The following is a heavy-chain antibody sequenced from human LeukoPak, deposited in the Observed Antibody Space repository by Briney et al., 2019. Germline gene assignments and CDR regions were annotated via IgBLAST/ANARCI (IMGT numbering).Heavy chain of an antibody. CDR1: GYTFTSYD. D-gene: IGHD3-10*01. CDR3: ARVLPDYYGSGMPPDY. J-gene: IGHJ4*02. CDR2: MNPNSGNT. Sequence: ASVKVSCKASGYTFTSYDINWVRQATGQGLEWMGWMNPNSGNTGYAQKFQGRVTMTRNTSISTAYMELSSLRSEDTAVYYCARVLPDYYGSGMPPDYWGQGTLVTVSS. V-gene: IGHV1-8*01.